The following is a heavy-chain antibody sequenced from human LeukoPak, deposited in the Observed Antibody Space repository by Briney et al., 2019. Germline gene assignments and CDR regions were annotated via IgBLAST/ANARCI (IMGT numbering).Heavy chain of an antibody. CDR1: GGSISSYY. V-gene: IGHV4-59*01. CDR2: IYYSGST. Sequence: SETLSLTCTVSGGSISSYYWSWIRQPPGKGLEWIGYIYYSGSTNYNPSLKSRVTISVDTSKNQFSRKLISVTAADTAVYYCARGLAAPGVNYYYYYMDVWGKGTTVTISS. J-gene: IGHJ6*03. CDR3: ARGLAAPGVNYYYYYMDV. D-gene: IGHD3-16*01.